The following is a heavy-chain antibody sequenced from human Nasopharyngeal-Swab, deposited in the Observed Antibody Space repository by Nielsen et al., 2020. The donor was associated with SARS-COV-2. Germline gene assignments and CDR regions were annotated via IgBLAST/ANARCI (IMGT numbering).Heavy chain of an antibody. V-gene: IGHV4-31*03. D-gene: IGHD2/OR15-2a*01. CDR3: TFYGRF. J-gene: IGHJ4*02. Sequence: SETLSLTCTVSGGSISSDDYYWSWIRQHPVKGLEWIGYMYSNGITNDNPSLKSRIIMSVDTSKNQFSLHLTSVTAADTAVYFCTFYGRFWGQGTLVTVSS. CDR1: GGSISSDDYY. CDR2: MYSNGIT.